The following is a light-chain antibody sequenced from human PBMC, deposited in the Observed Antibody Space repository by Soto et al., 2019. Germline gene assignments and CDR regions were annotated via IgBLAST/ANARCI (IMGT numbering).Light chain of an antibody. CDR3: QQYGSSLFT. CDR1: QSVSSSY. Sequence: EIVLTQSPGTLSLSPGERATLSCRASQSVSSSYLAWYQQKPGQAPRLLIYGASSRATGIPDRFSGSVSGTDFTLAISRLEPEDFAVYYCQQYGSSLFTFGHGTKVDIK. CDR2: GAS. V-gene: IGKV3-20*01. J-gene: IGKJ3*01.